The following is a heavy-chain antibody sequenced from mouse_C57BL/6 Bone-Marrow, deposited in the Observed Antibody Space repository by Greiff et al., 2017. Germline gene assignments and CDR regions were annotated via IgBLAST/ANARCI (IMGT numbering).Heavy chain of an antibody. V-gene: IGHV6-3*01. D-gene: IGHD1-1*01. CDR3: TITTVVAKGFDY. CDR1: GFTFSNYW. Sequence: EVKLEESGGGLVQPGGSMKLSCVASGFTFSNYWMNWVRQSPEKGLEWVAQIRLKSDNYATNYAESVKGRFTISRDDSKSSVYLQMNNLRAEDTGIYYCTITTVVAKGFDYWGQGTTLTVSS. CDR2: IRLKSDNYAT. J-gene: IGHJ2*01.